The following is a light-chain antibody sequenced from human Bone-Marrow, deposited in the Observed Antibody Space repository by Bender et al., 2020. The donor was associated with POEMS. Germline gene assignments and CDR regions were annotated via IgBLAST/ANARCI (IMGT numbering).Light chain of an antibody. CDR2: SNN. J-gene: IGLJ2*01. CDR3: QSHDSSLSGSV. V-gene: IGLV1-40*01. Sequence: VNWYQHLPGTAPRLLIYSNNQRPSGISERFTGSKSGTSASLAISGLQFEDEADYYCQSHDSSLSGSVFGGGTKVTVL.